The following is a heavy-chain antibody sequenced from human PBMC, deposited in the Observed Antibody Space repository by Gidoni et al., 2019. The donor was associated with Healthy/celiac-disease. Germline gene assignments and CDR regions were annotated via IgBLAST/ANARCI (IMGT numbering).Heavy chain of an antibody. CDR2: IIPILGIA. V-gene: IGHV1-69*04. Sequence: QVQLVQSGAEVKKPGSSVKVSCKASGGTFSSYAISWVRQAPGQGLEWLGRIIPILGIANYAQKFQGRVTITADKSTSTAYMELSSLGSEDTAVYYCASSIAAAGFADYWGQGTLVTVSS. J-gene: IGHJ4*02. CDR3: ASSIAAAGFADY. D-gene: IGHD6-13*01. CDR1: GGTFSSYA.